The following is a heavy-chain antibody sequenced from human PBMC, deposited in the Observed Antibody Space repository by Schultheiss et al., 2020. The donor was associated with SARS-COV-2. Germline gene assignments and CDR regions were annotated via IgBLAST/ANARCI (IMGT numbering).Heavy chain of an antibody. D-gene: IGHD3-10*02. V-gene: IGHV4-39*07. Sequence: SETLSLTCIVSGGSISSNGPYWGWIRQPPGKGLEWIGRIYYRGNTYYNLSLKSRVTISVDTSKNQFSLSLNSVTAADTAVYYCARGGTMFQLWGQGILVTVSS. J-gene: IGHJ4*02. CDR3: ARGGTMFQL. CDR2: IYYRGNT. CDR1: GGSISSNGPY.